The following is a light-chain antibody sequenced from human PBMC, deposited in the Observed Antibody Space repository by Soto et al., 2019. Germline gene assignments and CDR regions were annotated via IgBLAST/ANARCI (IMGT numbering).Light chain of an antibody. Sequence: QSVLTQPASVSASPGQSITLSCTGTSSDVGNYDFVSWYQQQPGKAPKLIIYEVTNRPSGVSIRFSGSKSGNTASLTISGLRSEDEAAYYCSSYTTSTTLFYVFGTGTKVTGL. V-gene: IGLV2-14*01. CDR3: SSYTTSTTLFYV. J-gene: IGLJ1*01. CDR1: SSDVGNYDF. CDR2: EVT.